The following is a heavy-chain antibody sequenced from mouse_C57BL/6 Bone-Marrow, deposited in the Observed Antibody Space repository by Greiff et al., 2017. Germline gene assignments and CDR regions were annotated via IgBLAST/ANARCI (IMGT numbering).Heavy chain of an antibody. CDR1: GYTFTSYW. D-gene: IGHD2-2*01. CDR2: IHPSDSDT. V-gene: IGHV1-74*01. J-gene: IGHJ4*01. Sequence: QVQLKQPGAELVKPGASVKVSCKASGYTFTSYWMHWVKQRPGQGLEWIGRIHPSDSDTNSNQKFKGKATLTVDKSSSTAYMQLSSLTSEDSAVYYCAMGVTVPYYAMDYWGQGTSVTVSS. CDR3: AMGVTVPYYAMDY.